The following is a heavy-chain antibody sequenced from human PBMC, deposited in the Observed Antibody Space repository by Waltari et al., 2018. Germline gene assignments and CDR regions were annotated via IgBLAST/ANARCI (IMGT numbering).Heavy chain of an antibody. CDR2: INQSGST. J-gene: IGHJ4*02. Sequence: QVQLQQWGAGLLKPSETLSLTCAVYGGSFSGYYWSWIRQPPGKGLEWIGEINQSGSTNYNPSLKSRVTISVDTSKNQFSLKLSSVTAADTAVYDCARRGSSWYGHWGQGTLVTVSS. D-gene: IGHD6-13*01. CDR3: ARRGSSWYGH. V-gene: IGHV4-34*01. CDR1: GGSFSGYY.